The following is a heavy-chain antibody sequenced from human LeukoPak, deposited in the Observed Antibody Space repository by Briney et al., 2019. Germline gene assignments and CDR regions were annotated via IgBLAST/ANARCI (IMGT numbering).Heavy chain of an antibody. D-gene: IGHD6-13*01. CDR1: GFSFSTYD. Sequence: GGSLRLSCVASGFSFSTYDMYWVRQAAGRGPEWVSAIGTNEDTFYLGSVKDRFTISRENGKNSLYLQMNSLRVDDTAVYYCVREWRGIASHYHGMDVRGQGTTVTVSS. CDR3: VREWRGIASHYHGMDV. CDR2: IGTNEDT. V-gene: IGHV3-13*01. J-gene: IGHJ6*02.